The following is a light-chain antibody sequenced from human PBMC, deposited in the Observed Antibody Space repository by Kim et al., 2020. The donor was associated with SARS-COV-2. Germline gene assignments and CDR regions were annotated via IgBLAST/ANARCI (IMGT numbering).Light chain of an antibody. CDR3: GALESRLNVEV. J-gene: IGLJ3*02. Sequence: GQRVTVSCFGSDANIGTSYVAWYQQFPGPAPKLLICDNERRPSGIPDRFSGSKSGTSATLAITGLQPGDDADYYCGALESRLNVEVFGGGTKLTVL. CDR2: DNE. CDR1: DANIGTSY. V-gene: IGLV1-51*01.